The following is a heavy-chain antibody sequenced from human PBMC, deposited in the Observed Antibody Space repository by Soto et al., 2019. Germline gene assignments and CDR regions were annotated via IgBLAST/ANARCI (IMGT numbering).Heavy chain of an antibody. Sequence: QVQMQESGPGLVTPSETLSLTCTVSGGSISSDSHFWSWIRQPPGKRLEWIGYSYYSGSTNYNPSLYSRVTISVDTSKNPFSLPLSSVTAADSAIYYCARGIWGRYHVDYWGQGTLGTVSS. J-gene: IGHJ4*02. CDR1: GGSISSDSHF. D-gene: IGHD3-16*01. CDR3: ARGIWGRYHVDY. V-gene: IGHV4-61*01. CDR2: SYYSGST.